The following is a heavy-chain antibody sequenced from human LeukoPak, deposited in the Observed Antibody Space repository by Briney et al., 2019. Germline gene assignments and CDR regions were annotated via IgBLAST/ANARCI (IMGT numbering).Heavy chain of an antibody. CDR3: ARPIIVGATGEYYFDY. CDR2: ISAYNGNT. Sequence: GASVKVSCKASGYTFTSYGISWVRQAPGQGLEWMGWISAYNGNTNYAQKLQGGVTMTTDTSTSTAYMELRSLRSDDTAVYYCARPIIVGATGEYYFDYWGQGTLVTVSS. D-gene: IGHD1-26*01. CDR1: GYTFTSYG. J-gene: IGHJ4*02. V-gene: IGHV1-18*01.